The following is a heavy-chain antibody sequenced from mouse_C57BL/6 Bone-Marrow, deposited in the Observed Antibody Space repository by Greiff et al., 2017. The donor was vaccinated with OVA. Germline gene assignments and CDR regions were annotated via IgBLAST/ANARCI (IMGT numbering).Heavy chain of an antibody. CDR2: INPNNGGT. D-gene: IGHD1-1*01. Sequence: EVQLQQSGPELVKPGASVKISCKASGYKFTDYYMNWVKQSHGKSLEWIGDINPNNGGTSYNQKFKGKATLTVDKSSSTAYMELRSLTSEDSAVYYCARGDYYGSSYRYFDVWGTGTTVTVSS. CDR1: GYKFTDYY. V-gene: IGHV1-26*01. CDR3: ARGDYYGSSYRYFDV. J-gene: IGHJ1*03.